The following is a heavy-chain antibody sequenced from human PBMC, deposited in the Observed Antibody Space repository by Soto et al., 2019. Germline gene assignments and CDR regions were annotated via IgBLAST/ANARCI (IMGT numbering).Heavy chain of an antibody. Sequence: GGSLRLSCAASGFTFSSYAMHWVRQAPGKGLEWVAVISYDGSNKYYADSVKGRFTISRDNSKNTLYLQMNSLRAEDTAVYYSASGENDFWSGLSDYWGQGTLVTVSS. D-gene: IGHD3-3*01. V-gene: IGHV3-30-3*01. CDR1: GFTFSSYA. CDR3: ASGENDFWSGLSDY. CDR2: ISYDGSNK. J-gene: IGHJ4*02.